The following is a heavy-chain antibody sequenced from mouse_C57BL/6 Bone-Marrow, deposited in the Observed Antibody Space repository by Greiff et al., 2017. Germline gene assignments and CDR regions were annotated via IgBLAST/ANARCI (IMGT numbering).Heavy chain of an antibody. D-gene: IGHD1-1*02. J-gene: IGHJ4*01. CDR1: GYTFTSYW. V-gene: IGHV1-50*01. Sequence: QVQLKQPGAELVKPGASVKLSCKASGYTFTSYWMQWVKQRPGQGLEWIGEIDPSDIYTNYNQKFKGKATLTVDTSSSTAYMQLSSLTSEDSAVYYCAREGGLHYYAMDYWGQGTSVTVSS. CDR2: IDPSDIYT. CDR3: AREGGLHYYAMDY.